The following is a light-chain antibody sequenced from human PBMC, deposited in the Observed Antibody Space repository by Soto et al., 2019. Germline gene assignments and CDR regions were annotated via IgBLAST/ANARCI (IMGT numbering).Light chain of an antibody. CDR3: QQYNSYSPIT. CDR2: KAS. V-gene: IGKV1-5*03. CDR1: QTISSW. Sequence: IQMTQSPSTLSVSLLVIFTITFLSSQTISSWLAWYQQKPGKAPKLLIYKASTLKSGVPSRFSGSGSGTEFTLTISSLQPDDFATYYCQQYNSYSPITFGQGTRLEIK. J-gene: IGKJ5*01.